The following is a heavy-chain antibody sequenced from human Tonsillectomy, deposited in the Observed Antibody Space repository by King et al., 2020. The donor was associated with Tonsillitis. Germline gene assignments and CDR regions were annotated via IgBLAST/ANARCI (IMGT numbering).Heavy chain of an antibody. CDR2: IYHSGSA. CDR1: GGSISTGGYS. V-gene: IGHV4-30-2*01. D-gene: IGHD2-8*02. J-gene: IGHJ2*01. Sequence: QLQESGSGLVKPSQTLSLTCAVSGGSISTGGYSWSWIRQPPGKGLEWIGYIYHSGSAYYNPSLKSRVAISVDRSKNQFSLKLSSVTAADTAVYYCARGRWFQRLVGYWHFDLGGRGTLVIVSS. CDR3: ARGRWFQRLVGYWHFDL.